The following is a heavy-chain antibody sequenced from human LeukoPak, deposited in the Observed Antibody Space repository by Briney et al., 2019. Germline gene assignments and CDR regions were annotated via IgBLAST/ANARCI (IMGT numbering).Heavy chain of an antibody. CDR2: ISSSSSYI. D-gene: IGHD3-22*01. Sequence: GGSLRLSCAASGFSFSSHSMNWVRQAPWKGLEWVSSISSSSSYIYYADSVKGRFTISRDNAKNSLYLQMSSLRAEDTAVYYCARDLKYDSSGLFDYWGQGTLVTVSS. V-gene: IGHV3-21*01. J-gene: IGHJ4*02. CDR1: GFSFSSHS. CDR3: ARDLKYDSSGLFDY.